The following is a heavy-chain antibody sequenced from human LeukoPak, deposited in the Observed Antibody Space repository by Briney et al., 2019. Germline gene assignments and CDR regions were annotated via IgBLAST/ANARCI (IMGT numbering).Heavy chain of an antibody. CDR1: GGSFSGYY. V-gene: IGHV4-34*01. J-gene: IGHJ4*02. CDR3: ARITVTTTPDDY. D-gene: IGHD4-17*01. CDR2: INHSGST. Sequence: PSETLSLTCAVYGGSFSGYYWSWIRQPPGKGLEWIGEINHSGSTNYNPSLKSRVTTPVDTSKNQFSLKLSSVTAADTAVYYCARITVTTTPDDYWGQGTLVTVSS.